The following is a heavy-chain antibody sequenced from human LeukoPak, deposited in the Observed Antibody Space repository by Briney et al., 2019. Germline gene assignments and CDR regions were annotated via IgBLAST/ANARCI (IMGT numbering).Heavy chain of an antibody. Sequence: PGGSLRRSCAASGFTFSSYAMSWVRQAPGKGLEWVSAMSGSGGSTYSAESAKGRFSISRDNAKNTLFLQMNNLRAEDTAVYYCAREASESSDYVGHDDFDFWGQGTMVTVSS. CDR2: MSGSGGST. CDR3: AREASESSDYVGHDDFDF. J-gene: IGHJ3*01. D-gene: IGHD3-22*01. V-gene: IGHV3-23*01. CDR1: GFTFSSYA.